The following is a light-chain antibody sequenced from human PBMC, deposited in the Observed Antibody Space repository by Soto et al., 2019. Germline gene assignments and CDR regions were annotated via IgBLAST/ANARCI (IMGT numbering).Light chain of an antibody. V-gene: IGLV1-44*01. CDR3: AAWDASLNGPL. J-gene: IGLJ2*01. Sequence: QSVLTQPPSASGTPGQRVTISCSGSSSNIASNTVNWYQQLPGTAPKLLIYNNNHRPSGVLDRFSRSKSGTSAALAIRGFASEDEADYYCAAWDASLNGPLFGGGTKLTVL. CDR2: NNN. CDR1: SSNIASNT.